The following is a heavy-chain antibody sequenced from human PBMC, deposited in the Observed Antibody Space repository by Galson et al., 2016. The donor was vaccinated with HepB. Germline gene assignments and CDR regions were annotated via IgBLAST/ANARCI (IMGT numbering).Heavy chain of an antibody. CDR1: GYTFTGHF. CDR2: INPNRGGT. Sequence: SVKVSCKASGYTFTGHFLHWVRRAPGQGLEWVGLINPNRGGTTFGQKFRGRVTMTEDTSISTVYMELSSLRPDDTAVYYCARDVGYGGSCLDYWGQGTQVTASS. D-gene: IGHD4-23*01. J-gene: IGHJ4*02. CDR3: ARDVGYGGSCLDY. V-gene: IGHV1-2*02.